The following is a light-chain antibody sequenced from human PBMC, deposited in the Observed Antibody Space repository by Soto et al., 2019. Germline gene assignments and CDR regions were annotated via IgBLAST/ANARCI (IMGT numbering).Light chain of an antibody. V-gene: IGKV3-20*01. CDR2: GAS. CDR1: QRVSSNY. CDR3: QQSSSSPYT. Sequence: EIVLTQSPGTLSLSPGERATLSCWASQRVSSNYLAWYQQKPGQAPRLLISGASSRATGITDRFSGSGSGTDLTLSISSLQPEDFAVYYCQQSSSSPYTFGQGTKLEIK. J-gene: IGKJ2*01.